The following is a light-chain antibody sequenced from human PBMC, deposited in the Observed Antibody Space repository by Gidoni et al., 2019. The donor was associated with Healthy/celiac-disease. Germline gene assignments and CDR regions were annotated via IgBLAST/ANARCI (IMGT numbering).Light chain of an antibody. CDR3: QQSYSTPRT. V-gene: IGKV1-39*01. J-gene: IGKJ3*01. Sequence: DIQMTQSPSSLSASVGDRVTITCRASQSISSYLNWYQQKPGQATKLLIYAASSLQRGVPSRFSGSGSGTDFTLTISSLQPEDFATYYCQQSYSTPRTFGPGTKVDIK. CDR2: AAS. CDR1: QSISSY.